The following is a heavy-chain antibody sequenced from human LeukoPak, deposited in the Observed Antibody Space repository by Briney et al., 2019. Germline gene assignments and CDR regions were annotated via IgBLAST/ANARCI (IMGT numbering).Heavy chain of an antibody. CDR1: GFIFSSYW. CDR2: IKQDGSEK. CDR3: AREWSPSYFDY. V-gene: IGHV3-7*03. Sequence: GGSLRLSCAASGFIFSSYWMSWVRQAPGKGLEWVANIKQDGSEKYYVDSVKGRFTISRDNAKNSLYLQMNSLRAEDTAVYYCAREWSPSYFDYWGQGTLVTVSS. D-gene: IGHD2-15*01. J-gene: IGHJ4*02.